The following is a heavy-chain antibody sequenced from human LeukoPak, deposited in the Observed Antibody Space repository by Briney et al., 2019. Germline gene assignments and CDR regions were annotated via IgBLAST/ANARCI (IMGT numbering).Heavy chain of an antibody. D-gene: IGHD1-1*01. Sequence: ASVKVSCKASGGTFSSYAISWVRQAPGQGLEWMGIINPSGGSTSYAQKFQGRVTMTRDMSTSTVYMELSSLRSEDTAVYYCARDNSSIVSPRENWFDPWGQGTLVTVSS. CDR2: INPSGGST. CDR1: GGTFSSYA. V-gene: IGHV1-46*01. CDR3: ARDNSSIVSPRENWFDP. J-gene: IGHJ5*02.